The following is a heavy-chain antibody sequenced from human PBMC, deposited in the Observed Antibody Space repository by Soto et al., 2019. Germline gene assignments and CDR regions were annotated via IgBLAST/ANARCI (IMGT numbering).Heavy chain of an antibody. CDR3: AKDGENIRYFDWLYFDY. Sequence: GGSLRLSCAASGFTFSSYAMSWVRQAPGKGLEWVSAISGSGGSTYYADSVKGRFTISRDSSKNTLYLQMNSLRAEDTAVYYCAKDGENIRYFDWLYFDYWGQGTLVTVSS. CDR1: GFTFSSYA. D-gene: IGHD3-9*01. CDR2: ISGSGGST. J-gene: IGHJ4*02. V-gene: IGHV3-23*01.